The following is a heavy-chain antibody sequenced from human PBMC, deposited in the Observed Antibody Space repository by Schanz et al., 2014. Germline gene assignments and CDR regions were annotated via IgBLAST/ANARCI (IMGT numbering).Heavy chain of an antibody. D-gene: IGHD3-10*01. CDR3: QRGDMVRGVFDY. CDR2: IRSDNNYI. V-gene: IGHV3-NL1*01. J-gene: IGHJ4*02. Sequence: QVQLVESGGGVVQPGGSLRLSCAASGFTFSSYGMHWVRQAPGKGLEWVSYIRSDNNYIYYADSVKGRFTISRDNSKNTLYLQMNSLRTEDTAVYYWQRGDMVRGVFDYWGQGTLVTVSS. CDR1: GFTFSSYG.